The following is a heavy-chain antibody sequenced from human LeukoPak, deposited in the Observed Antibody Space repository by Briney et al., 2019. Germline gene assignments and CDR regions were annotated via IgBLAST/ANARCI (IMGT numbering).Heavy chain of an antibody. V-gene: IGHV4-59*01. J-gene: IGHJ4*02. CDR3: ARGPYDFWSGYPIYFDY. Sequence: PSETLSLTCTVSGGSISSYYWSWIRQPPGKGLEWIGYIYYSGSTNYNPSLKSRVTISVDTSKNRFSLKLSSVTAADTAVYYCARGPYDFWSGYPIYFDYWGQGTLVTVSS. CDR2: IYYSGST. CDR1: GGSISSYY. D-gene: IGHD3-3*01.